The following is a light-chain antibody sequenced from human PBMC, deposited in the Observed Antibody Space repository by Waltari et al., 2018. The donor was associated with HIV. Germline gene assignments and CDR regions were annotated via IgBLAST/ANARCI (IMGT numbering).Light chain of an antibody. CDR2: RNN. CDR3: AAWDDSLSGL. Sequence: QSVLTQPPSASGTPGQRVPISCSGSSSNIGSNYVYWYQQVPGTAPKLLIYRNNQRPSGVPDRFSGSKSGTSASLAISGLRSEDEADYYCAAWDDSLSGLFGGGTKLTVL. J-gene: IGLJ3*02. V-gene: IGLV1-47*01. CDR1: SSNIGSNY.